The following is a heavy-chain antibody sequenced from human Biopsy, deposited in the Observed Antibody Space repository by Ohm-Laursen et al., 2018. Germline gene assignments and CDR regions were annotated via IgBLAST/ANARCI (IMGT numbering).Heavy chain of an antibody. CDR3: ATDGAGSYNEN. D-gene: IGHD3-10*01. CDR1: GFTFGDYY. J-gene: IGHJ4*02. CDR2: ISGSGVTK. V-gene: IGHV3-11*01. Sequence: SLRLSCTASGFTFGDYYMSWIRQAPGKGLEWLSYISGSGVTKMYAGSVKGRFTVSRDNVKNSLYLEMNNLTVEDTAVYYCATDGAGSYNENWGQGTLVSVSS.